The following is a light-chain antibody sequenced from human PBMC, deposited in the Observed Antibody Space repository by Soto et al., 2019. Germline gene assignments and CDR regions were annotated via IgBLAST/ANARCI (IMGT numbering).Light chain of an antibody. Sequence: EIVLTQSPGTLSLSPGERATLSCRASQIVVNNYLAWFQQKPGQAPRLLIYGASSRATGIPDRFRGSGSGTDFTLTIDRVEPEDFAVYYCHQCSYAPLTFGGGTKVEIK. J-gene: IGKJ4*01. CDR3: HQCSYAPLT. V-gene: IGKV3-20*01. CDR1: QIVVNNY. CDR2: GAS.